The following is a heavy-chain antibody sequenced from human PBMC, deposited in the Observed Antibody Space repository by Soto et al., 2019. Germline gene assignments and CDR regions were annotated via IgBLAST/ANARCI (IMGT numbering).Heavy chain of an antibody. V-gene: IGHV1-46*03. CDR2: INPFDGSR. J-gene: IGHJ4*02. D-gene: IGHD3-10*01. CDR1: GYIFTSYY. CDR3: SRVDPGETSPFDH. Sequence: ASVKVSCKASGYIFTSYYLHWVRQAPGQGLEWMGWINPFDGSRMFAQSFQGRVTFTRDTSTSTVYMELSGLRSDDTAVYYCSRVDPGETSPFDHWGQGTLVNVS.